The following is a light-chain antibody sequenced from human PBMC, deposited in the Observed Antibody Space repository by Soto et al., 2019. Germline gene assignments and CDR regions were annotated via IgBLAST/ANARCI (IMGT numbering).Light chain of an antibody. CDR3: KKSYSTPLT. CDR2: AAS. CDR1: QSISRY. V-gene: IGKV1-39*01. J-gene: IGKJ4*01. Sequence: IQLTQSPSYVAPSVGDRITITCRASQSISRYLNWYQQKPGKAPKLLIYAASSLQSGVPSRFSGSGSGTDFTLTISSLQPEDFATYYCKKSYSTPLTVGGGTKV.